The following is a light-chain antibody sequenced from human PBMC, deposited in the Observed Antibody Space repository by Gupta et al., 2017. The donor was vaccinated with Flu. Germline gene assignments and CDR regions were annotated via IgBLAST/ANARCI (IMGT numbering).Light chain of an antibody. CDR2: GAS. CDR3: QHDWSSLI. J-gene: IGKJ4*01. Sequence: EIVLTQSPGTLSLSPGERATLSCRASQSVTSSFLAWYQQKPGQAPRLLIHGASNSATGIPDRFSGSGSGTDFTLTSSRREHEDFAVYYVQHDWSSLIFGGGTKVEIK. CDR1: QSVTSSF. V-gene: IGKV3-20*01.